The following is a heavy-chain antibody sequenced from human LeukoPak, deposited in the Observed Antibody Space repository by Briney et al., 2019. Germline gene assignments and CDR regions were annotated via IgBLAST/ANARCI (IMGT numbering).Heavy chain of an antibody. D-gene: IGHD2-8*02. CDR1: AFTFSSYG. V-gene: IGHV3-30*02. CDR3: AKDTGRDYYYMDV. Sequence: GGSLRLSCAASAFTFSSYGMHWVRLAPGEGLEWLAFIWSDGSNKYYADSVKGRFTISRDNSKNTLFLQMNSLRVEDTAVYYCAKDTGRDYYYMDVWGKGTTVTISS. J-gene: IGHJ6*03. CDR2: IWSDGSNK.